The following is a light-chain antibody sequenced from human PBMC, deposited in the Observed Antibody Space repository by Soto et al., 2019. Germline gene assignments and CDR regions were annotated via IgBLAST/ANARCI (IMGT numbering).Light chain of an antibody. Sequence: DIQMTQSPSTLSATVGDRVTITCRASQSISTWLAWYQQKPGKAPKLLIYDASSLEVGVPSRFCGSGSRTEFTLTISSLQPDDYGAYYCQQYYDFRTFGQGTKVDIK. CDR2: DAS. CDR3: QQYYDFRT. V-gene: IGKV1-5*01. CDR1: QSISTW. J-gene: IGKJ1*01.